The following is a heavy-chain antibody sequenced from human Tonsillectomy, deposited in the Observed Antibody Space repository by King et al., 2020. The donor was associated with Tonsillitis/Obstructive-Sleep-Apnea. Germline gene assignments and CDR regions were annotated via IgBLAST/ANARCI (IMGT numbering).Heavy chain of an antibody. CDR3: ASDFGGYNCNSRVDS. V-gene: IGHV3-21*01. D-gene: IGHD1-7*01. CDR1: GFTFSSYS. J-gene: IGHJ4*02. Sequence: DVQLVESGGGLVKPGGSLRLSCAASGFTFSSYSFNWVRQAPGKGLEWVSSISFSGSYIYYADSVKGRFAISRDNAKNSLYLQMNSLRAEDTAVYYCASDFGGYNCNSRVDSWGQGTLVTVSS. CDR2: ISFSGSYI.